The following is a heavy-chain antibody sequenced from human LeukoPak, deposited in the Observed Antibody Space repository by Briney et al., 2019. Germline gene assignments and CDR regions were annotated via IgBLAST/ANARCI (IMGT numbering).Heavy chain of an antibody. J-gene: IGHJ4*02. Sequence: GGSLRLSCAASGFTFSSYWMSWVRQTPGKGLEWVANIKQDGSDKYYVDSEKGRFTISRDNAKNSLYLQMNSLRVEDTAVYYCARYPLVGTTNFDYWGQGTLVTVSS. D-gene: IGHD1-26*01. CDR1: GFTFSSYW. V-gene: IGHV3-7*01. CDR2: IKQDGSDK. CDR3: ARYPLVGTTNFDY.